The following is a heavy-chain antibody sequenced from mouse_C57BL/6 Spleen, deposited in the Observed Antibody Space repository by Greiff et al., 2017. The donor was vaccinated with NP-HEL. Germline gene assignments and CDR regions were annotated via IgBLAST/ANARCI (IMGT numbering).Heavy chain of an antibody. CDR2: IYPRSGNT. Sequence: QVQLQQSGAELARPGASVKLSCKASGYTFTSYGISWVKQRTGQGLEWIGEIYPRSGNTYYNEKFKGKATLTADKSSSTAYMELRSLTSEDSAGYFCARWGGSHWGQGTLVTVSA. J-gene: IGHJ3*01. V-gene: IGHV1-81*01. CDR3: ARWGGSH. CDR1: GYTFTSYG. D-gene: IGHD6-2*01.